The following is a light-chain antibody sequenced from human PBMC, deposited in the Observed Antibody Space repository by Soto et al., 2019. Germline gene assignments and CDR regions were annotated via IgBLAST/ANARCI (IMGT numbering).Light chain of an antibody. J-gene: IGKJ4*01. CDR1: QDITDY. CDR2: DAS. CDR3: QPSEALVLS. Sequence: DIQMTQSPSSLSASVGDRVTITCQASQDITDYLHWYQQKPGKAPRLLIYDASNLETGVPSRFSGSGSGTDFTFATSSLHPEPTATYYCQPSEALVLSFDGGTKVEI. V-gene: IGKV1-33*01.